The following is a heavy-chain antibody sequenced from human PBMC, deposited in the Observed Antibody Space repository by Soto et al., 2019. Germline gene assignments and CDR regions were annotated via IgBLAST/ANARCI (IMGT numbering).Heavy chain of an antibody. J-gene: IGHJ6*02. CDR3: ARDNDRLQLGGNYYYILDV. CDR2: IIPLFRTP. CDR1: GGTFSSSA. V-gene: IGHV1-69*12. D-gene: IGHD4-4*01. Sequence: QVQLVQSGAEMKEPGSSVPVSCKTSGGTFSSSAISWLRQAPGQGLAWMGGIIPLFRTPDYAQKFQGRVTIAADESTSTADMELSSLRSEDTAVYYCARDNDRLQLGGNYYYILDVWGQGTTITVSS.